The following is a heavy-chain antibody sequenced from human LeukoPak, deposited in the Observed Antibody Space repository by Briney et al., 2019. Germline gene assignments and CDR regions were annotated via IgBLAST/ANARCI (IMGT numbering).Heavy chain of an antibody. J-gene: IGHJ5*02. Sequence: SETLSLTCAVYGGSFSGYYWSWIRQPPGKGLEWIGEINHSGSTNYNPSLKSRVTISVDTSKNQFSLKLSSVTAADTAVYYCARGPLDYSNYGGVRWFDPWGQGTLVTVSS. V-gene: IGHV4-34*01. CDR3: ARGPLDYSNYGGVRWFDP. CDR2: INHSGST. CDR1: GGSFSGYY. D-gene: IGHD4-11*01.